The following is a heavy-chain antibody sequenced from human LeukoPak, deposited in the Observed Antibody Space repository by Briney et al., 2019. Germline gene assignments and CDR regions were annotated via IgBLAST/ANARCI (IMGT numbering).Heavy chain of an antibody. D-gene: IGHD5-12*01. V-gene: IGHV3-11*01. CDR1: GFTFSDYY. CDR3: AKGSPYGGYTDY. J-gene: IGHJ4*02. Sequence: GGSLRLSCAASGFTFSDYYMSWIRQAPGKGLEWVSYISSSGSTIYYADSVKGRFTISRDNSKNTLYLQMNSLRAEDTAVYYCAKGSPYGGYTDYWGQGTLVTVSS. CDR2: ISSSGSTI.